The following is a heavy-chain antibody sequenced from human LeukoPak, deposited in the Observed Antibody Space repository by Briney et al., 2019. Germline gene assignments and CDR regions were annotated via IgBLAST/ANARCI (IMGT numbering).Heavy chain of an antibody. D-gene: IGHD2-2*02. CDR2: MNPNSGNT. J-gene: IGHJ4*02. V-gene: IGHV1-8*01. Sequence: ASVKVSCKASGYTLTSYDINWVRQATGQGLEWMGWMNPNSGNTGYAQNFQGRVTMTRDTSISTAYMELASLTSDDTAVYYCARGSSDRTSASCYNFWGQGTLVTVSA. CDR1: GYTLTSYD. CDR3: ARGSSDRTSASCYNF.